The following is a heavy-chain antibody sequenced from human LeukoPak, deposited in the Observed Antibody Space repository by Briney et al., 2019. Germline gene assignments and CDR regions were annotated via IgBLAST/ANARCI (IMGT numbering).Heavy chain of an antibody. J-gene: IGHJ4*02. CDR1: GFTFSSYG. CDR3: AKDREVRRVSGIAAAGPPFDY. CDR2: IRYDGSNK. V-gene: IGHV3-30*02. D-gene: IGHD6-13*01. Sequence: GGSLRLSCAASGFTFSSYGMHWVRQAPGKGLEWVAFIRYDGSNKYNAYAVKGRFTISRDNSKNTMYLQMNSLRAEDTAVYYCAKDREVRRVSGIAAAGPPFDYWGQGTLVTVSS.